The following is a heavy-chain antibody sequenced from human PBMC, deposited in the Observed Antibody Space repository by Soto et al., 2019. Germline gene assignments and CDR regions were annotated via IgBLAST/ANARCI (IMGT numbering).Heavy chain of an antibody. CDR1: RDSLTRSDFS. V-gene: IGHV4-39*01. D-gene: IGHD6-13*01. Sequence: TPSLTRTFSRDSLTRSDFSSAWIRQPPGKGLEWIGSIYYSGSTYYSPSLKSRVTISVDTSKNQFSLKLSSVTAADTAVYYCARRERAAGTDWWFDPWGQG. CDR3: ARRERAAGTDWWFDP. J-gene: IGHJ5*02. CDR2: IYYSGST.